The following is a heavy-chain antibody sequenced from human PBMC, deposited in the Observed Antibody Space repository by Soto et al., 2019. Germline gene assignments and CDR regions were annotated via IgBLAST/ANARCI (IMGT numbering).Heavy chain of an antibody. Sequence: GGSLRLSCAASGFTFSSYSMNWVRQAPGKGLEWVSSISSSSSYIYYADSVKGRFTISRDNAKNSLYLQMNSLRAEDTAVYYCARDQNNYDFWSGYYGSDGMDVWGQGTTVTVSS. CDR1: GFTFSSYS. CDR3: ARDQNNYDFWSGYYGSDGMDV. D-gene: IGHD3-3*01. CDR2: ISSSSSYI. V-gene: IGHV3-21*04. J-gene: IGHJ6*02.